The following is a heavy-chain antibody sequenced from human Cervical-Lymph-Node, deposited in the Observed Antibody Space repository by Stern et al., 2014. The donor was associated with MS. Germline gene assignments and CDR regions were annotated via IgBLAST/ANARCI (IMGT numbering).Heavy chain of an antibody. V-gene: IGHV3-7*03. CDR3: AREVRGYFDC. D-gene: IGHD2-21*01. Sequence: EVQLVESGGGLVQPGGSLRLSCAASGFTFSSYWMTWVRQAPGKGLERVANINQDGSEKYYVDSVKGRFTMSRDNAKNSLYLQMNSLRAEDTAVYYCAREVRGYFDCWGQGSLVTVSS. J-gene: IGHJ4*02. CDR2: INQDGSEK. CDR1: GFTFSSYW.